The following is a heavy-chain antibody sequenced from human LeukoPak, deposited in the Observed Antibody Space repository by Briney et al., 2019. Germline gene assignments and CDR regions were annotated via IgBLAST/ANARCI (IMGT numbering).Heavy chain of an antibody. CDR3: ARQGYYYDSSGYYTV. J-gene: IGHJ4*02. CDR1: GGSFSGYY. CDR2: INHSGST. V-gene: IGHV4-34*01. D-gene: IGHD3-22*01. Sequence: ASETLSLTCAVYGGSFSGYYWSWIRQPPGKGLEWIGEINHSGSTNYNPSLKSRVTISVDTSKNQFSLKLSSVTAADTAVYYCARQGYYYDSSGYYTVWGQGTLVTVSS.